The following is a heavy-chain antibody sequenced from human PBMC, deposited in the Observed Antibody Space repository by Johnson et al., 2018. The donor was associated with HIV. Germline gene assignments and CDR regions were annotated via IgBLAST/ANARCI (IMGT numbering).Heavy chain of an antibody. CDR2: LSGTGGST. V-gene: IGHV3-64*01. J-gene: IGHJ3*02. D-gene: IGHD6-13*01. CDR3: ARRRYSTSWQEAFDI. Sequence: VQLVESGGGLVQPGESLRLSCGASGFTFSSHHMHWVRQSPGKGLAHVSALSGTGGSTYYANSVKGRFTISRDNFKNTLYLQMGSLTAEDMAVYYCARRRYSTSWQEAFDIWGRGTMVTVSS. CDR1: GFTFSSHH.